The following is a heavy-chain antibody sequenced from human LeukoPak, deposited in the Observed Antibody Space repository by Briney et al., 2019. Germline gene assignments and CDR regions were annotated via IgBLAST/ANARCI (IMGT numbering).Heavy chain of an antibody. CDR1: GGSISSSSYY. Sequence: SETLSLTCTVSGGSISSSSYYWGWIRQPPGKGLEWIGSIYYSGSTYYNPSLKSRVTISVDTSKNQFSLKLSSVTAAETAVYYCARQQGYYGSGSSDYWGQGTLVTVSS. V-gene: IGHV4-39*01. D-gene: IGHD3-10*01. CDR3: ARQQGYYGSGSSDY. J-gene: IGHJ4*02. CDR2: IYYSGST.